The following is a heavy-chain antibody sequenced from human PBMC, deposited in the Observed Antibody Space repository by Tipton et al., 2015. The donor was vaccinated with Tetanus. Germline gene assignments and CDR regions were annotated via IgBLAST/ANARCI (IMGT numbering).Heavy chain of an antibody. Sequence: TLSLTCTVSGGSISSGGYYWSWIRQHPGKGLEWVGDIYYRGGNYYNPSLKSRVTISVDTPKNQLSLKSNSVTDADTGVCFCVRDQARGARGWGYLDSWGQGTRVPVSS. CDR1: GGSISSGGYY. CDR2: IYYRGGN. V-gene: IGHV4-31*03. CDR3: VRDQARGARGWGYLDS. J-gene: IGHJ4*02. D-gene: IGHD1-26*01.